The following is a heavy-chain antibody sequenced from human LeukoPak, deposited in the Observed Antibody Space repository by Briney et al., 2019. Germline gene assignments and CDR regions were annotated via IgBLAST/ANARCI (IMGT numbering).Heavy chain of an antibody. V-gene: IGHV3-30*18. D-gene: IGHD2-2*02. CDR3: AKITDRVVVVPVAIGN. Sequence: SGGSLRLSCAASGFTFSSHGIHWVRQAPGKGLEWVAVISYDGSNKYYADSVKGRFTISRDNSNNTLHLQMNSLRAEDTAVYYCAKITDRVVVVPVAIGNWGQGTLVTVSS. J-gene: IGHJ4*02. CDR2: ISYDGSNK. CDR1: GFTFSSHG.